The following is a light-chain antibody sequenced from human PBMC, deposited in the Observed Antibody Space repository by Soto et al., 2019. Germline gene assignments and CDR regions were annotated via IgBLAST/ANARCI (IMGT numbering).Light chain of an antibody. CDR1: SSDVGGYEY. J-gene: IGLJ1*01. V-gene: IGLV2-14*01. Sequence: QSVLTQPASVSGSPGQSITISCTGTSSDVGGYEYVSWYQQYPGKAPKLMIYEVIDRPAGAPRRFSGSKSGNTASLTITGLQDEDEADYYCSSYRTGGSYVFGTGTKVTVL. CDR3: SSYRTGGSYV. CDR2: EVI.